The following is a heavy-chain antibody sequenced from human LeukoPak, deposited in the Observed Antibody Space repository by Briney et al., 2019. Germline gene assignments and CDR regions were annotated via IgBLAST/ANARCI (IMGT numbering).Heavy chain of an antibody. J-gene: IGHJ5*02. CDR1: GGSISSSSYY. V-gene: IGHV4-39*01. CDR3: ARRIGYCSGGGCYENWFDP. D-gene: IGHD2-15*01. CDR2: IYYSGST. Sequence: SETLSLTCTVSGGSISSSSYYWGWIRQPPEKGLEWIGSIYYSGSTYYNPSLKSRVTISVDTSKNQFSLKLSSVTAADTAVYYCARRIGYCSGGGCYENWFDPWGQGTLVTVSS.